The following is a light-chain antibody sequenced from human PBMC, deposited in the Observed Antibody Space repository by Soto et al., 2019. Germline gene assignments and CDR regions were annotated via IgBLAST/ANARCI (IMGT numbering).Light chain of an antibody. CDR1: QSLLHTNGYNY. V-gene: IGKV2-28*01. Sequence: DIVMTQSPLSLPVTPGEAASISCRSSQSLLHTNGYNYLDWYLQRPGHSPQLLIYLGSNRASGVPDRFSASGSGTDFTLKISRMEAGNVGVYYCMQALQTPVTFGQGTRLEIK. CDR2: LGS. CDR3: MQALQTPVT. J-gene: IGKJ5*01.